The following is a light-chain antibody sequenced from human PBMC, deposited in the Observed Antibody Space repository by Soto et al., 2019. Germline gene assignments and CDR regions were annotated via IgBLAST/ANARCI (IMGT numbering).Light chain of an antibody. CDR1: SSDVGSYNL. V-gene: IGLV2-23*01. CDR3: CSYAHDTRSGTVV. CDR2: EGT. J-gene: IGLJ2*01. Sequence: QSALTQPASVSGSPGKSITISCTGTSSDVGSYNLVSWYQQNPGKSPKLMIYEGTKRPSGVSDRFSCSKSGNTASMTISGLQAEDEADYYCCSYAHDTRSGTVVFGGGTKLTVL.